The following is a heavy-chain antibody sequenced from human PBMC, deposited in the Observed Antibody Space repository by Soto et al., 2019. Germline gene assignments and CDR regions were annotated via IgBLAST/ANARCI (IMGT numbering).Heavy chain of an antibody. J-gene: IGHJ6*02. CDR1: GGTFSSYA. CDR3: ARGGGEGYSSSWNYYYYYGMDV. D-gene: IGHD6-13*01. Sequence: QVQLVQSGAEVTKPGSSVKVSCKASGGTFSSYAISWVRQAPGQGLEWMGGIIPIFGTANYAQKFQGRVTITADKSTSTAYMELSSLRSEDTAVYYCARGGGEGYSSSWNYYYYYGMDVWGQGTTVTVAS. CDR2: IIPIFGTA. V-gene: IGHV1-69*06.